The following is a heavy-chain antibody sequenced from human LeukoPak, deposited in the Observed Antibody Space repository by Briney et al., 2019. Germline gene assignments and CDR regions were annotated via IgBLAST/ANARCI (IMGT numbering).Heavy chain of an antibody. CDR2: INPNSGGT. Sequence: GASVKVSCKAPGSTFTGYYMHWVRQAPGQGLEWMGWINPNSGGTKYAQKFQGRVTMTRDMSFITLYMELSRLRSDDTAVYYCARVNYYATGAYTYYFDTWGQGTLVTVSS. V-gene: IGHV1-2*02. CDR3: ARVNYYATGAYTYYFDT. D-gene: IGHD3-10*01. CDR1: GSTFTGYY. J-gene: IGHJ4*02.